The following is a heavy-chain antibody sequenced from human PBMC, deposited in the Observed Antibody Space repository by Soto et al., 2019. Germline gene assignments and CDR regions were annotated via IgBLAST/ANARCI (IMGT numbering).Heavy chain of an antibody. CDR2: IIPIFGTA. CDR3: ARDNSSSSGYYRIFDY. CDR1: GGTFSSYA. Sequence: SVKVSCKASGGTFSSYAISWVRQAPGQGLEWMGGIIPIFGTANYAQKFQGRVTITADKSTSTAYMELSSLRSEDTAVYYCARDNSSSSGYYRIFDYWGQGTLVTVSS. V-gene: IGHV1-69*06. J-gene: IGHJ4*02. D-gene: IGHD3-22*01.